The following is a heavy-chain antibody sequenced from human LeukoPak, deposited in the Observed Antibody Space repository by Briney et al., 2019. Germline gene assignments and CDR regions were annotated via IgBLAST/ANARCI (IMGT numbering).Heavy chain of an antibody. V-gene: IGHV4-59*08. CDR3: ARTYGDYYYYGMDV. CDR1: GGSISSAY. Sequence: SETLSLTCTVSGGSISSAYWTWIRQPPGKGLEWIGYISYSGSTNYNPSLKSRVTISVDTSKNQFSLKLSSVTAADTAVYYCARTYGDYYYYGMDVWGQGTTVTVSS. J-gene: IGHJ6*02. CDR2: ISYSGST. D-gene: IGHD4-17*01.